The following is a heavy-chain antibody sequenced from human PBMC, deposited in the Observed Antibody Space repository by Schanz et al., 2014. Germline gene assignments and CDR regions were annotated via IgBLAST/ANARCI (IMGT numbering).Heavy chain of an antibody. V-gene: IGHV1-2*06. J-gene: IGHJ5*02. CDR1: RYPFTAYY. CDR3: ARESVSRTRLFDP. Sequence: QVQLVQSGAEVKKPGASVKVSCKASRYPFTAYYMHWVRQAPGQGLEWMGRINPNSGDTNYAQKFQGRVTMTRDTSTSTAYMELSRLRSDDTAIYYCARESVSRTRLFDPWGQGTLVTVSS. D-gene: IGHD3-3*01. CDR2: INPNSGDT.